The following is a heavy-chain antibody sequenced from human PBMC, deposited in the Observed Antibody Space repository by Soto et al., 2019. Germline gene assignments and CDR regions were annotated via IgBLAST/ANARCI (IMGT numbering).Heavy chain of an antibody. CDR2: IIPSYGTS. D-gene: IGHD3-9*01. V-gene: IGHV1-69*06. J-gene: IGHJ6*02. CDR3: ARNGGSGYTDLSGLPYHFYAMDV. Sequence: SVKVSCKASGGTFSSYALSWVRQAPGQGLEWMGGIIPSYGTSSYAQKFQGRLTIVADTSTRTAYMELSSLRSEDTALYYCARNGGSGYTDLSGLPYHFYAMDVWGQGTTVTVSS. CDR1: GGTFSSYA.